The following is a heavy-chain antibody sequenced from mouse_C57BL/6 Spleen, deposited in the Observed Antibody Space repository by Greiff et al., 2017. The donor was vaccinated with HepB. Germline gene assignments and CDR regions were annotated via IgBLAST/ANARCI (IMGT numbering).Heavy chain of an antibody. Sequence: SGPELVKPGASVKISCKASGYAFSSSWMNWVKQRPGKGLEWIGRIYPGDGDTNYNGKFKGKATLTADKSSSTAYMQLSSLTSEDSAVYFCAREEPYGGFAYWGQGTLVTVSA. J-gene: IGHJ3*01. V-gene: IGHV1-82*01. CDR1: GYAFSSSW. D-gene: IGHD1-1*01. CDR2: IYPGDGDT. CDR3: AREEPYGGFAY.